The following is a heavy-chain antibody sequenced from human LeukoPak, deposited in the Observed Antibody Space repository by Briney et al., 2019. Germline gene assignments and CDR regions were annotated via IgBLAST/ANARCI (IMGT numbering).Heavy chain of an antibody. CDR2: IYYSGST. J-gene: IGHJ4*02. CDR1: GGSISSYY. V-gene: IGHV4-59*01. D-gene: IGHD6-19*01. CDR3: ASIAVAGYYFDY. Sequence: SETLSLTCTDSGGSISSYYWSWIRQPPGKGLEWIGYIYYSGSTNYNPSLKSRVTISVDTSKNQFSLKLSSVTAADTAVYYCASIAVAGYYFDYWGQGTLVTVSS.